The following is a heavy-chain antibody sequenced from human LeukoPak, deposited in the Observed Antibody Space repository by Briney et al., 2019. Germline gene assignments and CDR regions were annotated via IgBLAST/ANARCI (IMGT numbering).Heavy chain of an antibody. CDR1: GGSFSGYY. D-gene: IGHD1-26*01. Sequence: SETLSLTCAVYGGSFSGYYWSWIRQPPGKGLEWIGEINHSRSTNYNPSLTSRVTISVDTSKNQFSLKLSSVTAADTAVYYCGRGRGSTNYVDYWGQGTLVTVSS. V-gene: IGHV4-34*01. CDR3: GRGRGSTNYVDY. J-gene: IGHJ4*02. CDR2: INHSRST.